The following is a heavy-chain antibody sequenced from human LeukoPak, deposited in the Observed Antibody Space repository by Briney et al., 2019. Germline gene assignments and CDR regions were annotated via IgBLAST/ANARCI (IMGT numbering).Heavy chain of an antibody. J-gene: IGHJ4*02. CDR3: ARVGRGDYTWGSYSCDH. CDR2: ISCSGNT. V-gene: IGHV4-59*01. D-gene: IGHD3-16*01. CDR1: GDSISSYH. Sequence: SETLSLTCTVSGDSISSYHWSWIRQPPGKGLEWIGYISCSGNTNYNPSLKSRVTISVDTSKNQFSLKLSSVTAADTAVYYCARVGRGDYTWGSYSCDHWGQGTLVTVSS.